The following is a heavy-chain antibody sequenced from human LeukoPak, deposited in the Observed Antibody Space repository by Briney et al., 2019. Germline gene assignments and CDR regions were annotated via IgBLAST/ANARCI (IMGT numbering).Heavy chain of an antibody. Sequence: SETLSLTCTVSGYTVETGYYWAWLRQPPGKGLEWIGSIYRSATTYYNPSLKSRVLISMDMSKNEVSLSLTSVTAADTAVYYCAREWATYHNWYDPWGQGTLVIVSS. CDR2: IYRSATT. CDR1: GYTVETGYY. D-gene: IGHD1-26*01. J-gene: IGHJ5*02. V-gene: IGHV4-38-2*02. CDR3: AREWATYHNWYDP.